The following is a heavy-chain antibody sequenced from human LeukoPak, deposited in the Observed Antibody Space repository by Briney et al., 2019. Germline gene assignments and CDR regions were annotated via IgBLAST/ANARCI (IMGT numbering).Heavy chain of an antibody. V-gene: IGHV3-20*01. J-gene: IGHJ3*02. CDR1: GFTFDDYG. D-gene: IGHD3-10*01. Sequence: GGSLRFSCAASGFTFDDYGMSWVRQAPGKGLEGVSGINGNGGSTGYGDSMTGRFTISRDNAKNSLYLQMNSLRVEDTALYHCARNYHGSGSTAFDIWGQGTMVTVSS. CDR2: INGNGGST. CDR3: ARNYHGSGSTAFDI.